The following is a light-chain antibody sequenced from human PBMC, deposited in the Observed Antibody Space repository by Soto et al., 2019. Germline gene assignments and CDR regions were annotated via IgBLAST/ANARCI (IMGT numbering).Light chain of an antibody. CDR2: EGS. J-gene: IGLJ2*01. Sequence: QSVLTQPASVSGSPGQLITISCTGTSSDVGRYNLVSWYQHHPGKAPKLMIYEGSKRPSGVSNRFSGSKSGNTASLTISGLQAEDEADYYCCSYAGSSPYVVFGGGTKVTVL. CDR3: CSYAGSSPYVV. V-gene: IGLV2-23*01. CDR1: SSDVGRYNL.